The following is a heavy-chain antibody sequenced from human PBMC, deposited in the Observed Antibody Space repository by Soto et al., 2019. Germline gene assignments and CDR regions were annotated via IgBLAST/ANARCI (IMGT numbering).Heavy chain of an antibody. CDR1: GYTFTSYG. J-gene: IGHJ5*02. Sequence: ASVKVSCKASGYTFTSYGISWVRQAPGQGLEWMGWISAYNGNTNYAQKLQGRVTMTTDTSTSTAYMELRSLRSDDTAVYYCARLGYCSGGSCYSRTLYSSGNWFDPWGQGTLVTVSS. CDR2: ISAYNGNT. D-gene: IGHD2-15*01. V-gene: IGHV1-18*01. CDR3: ARLGYCSGGSCYSRTLYSSGNWFDP.